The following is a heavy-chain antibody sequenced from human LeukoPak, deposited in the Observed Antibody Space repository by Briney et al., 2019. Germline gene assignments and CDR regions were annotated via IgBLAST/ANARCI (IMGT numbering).Heavy chain of an antibody. CDR1: GFTFSSYE. CDR2: ISSSGSTI. Sequence: PGGSLLLSCAASGFTFSSYEMNWVRQAPGKGLEWVSYISSSGSTIYYADSVKGRFTISRDNAKNSLYLQMNSLRAEDTAVYYCAREPLYDFSPMDVWGQGTTVTVSS. D-gene: IGHD3-3*01. V-gene: IGHV3-48*03. CDR3: AREPLYDFSPMDV. J-gene: IGHJ6*02.